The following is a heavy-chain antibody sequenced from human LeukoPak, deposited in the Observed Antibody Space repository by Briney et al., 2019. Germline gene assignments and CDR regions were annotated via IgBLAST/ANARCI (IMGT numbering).Heavy chain of an antibody. Sequence: SQTLSLTCTVSGGSISSGSYYWSWIRQPAGKGLGWIGRIYTSGSTNYNPSLKSRVTISVDTSKNQFSLKLSSVTAADTAVYYCARATTSVLIWGQGTMVTVSS. CDR2: IYTSGST. CDR1: GGSISSGSYY. CDR3: ARATTSVLI. J-gene: IGHJ3*02. D-gene: IGHD1-26*01. V-gene: IGHV4-61*02.